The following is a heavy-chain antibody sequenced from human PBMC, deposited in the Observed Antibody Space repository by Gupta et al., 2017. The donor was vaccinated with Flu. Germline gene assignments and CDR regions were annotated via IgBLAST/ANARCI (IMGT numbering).Heavy chain of an antibody. Sequence: EVQLVESGGGLVRPGGSVRLSCAASGLTFSIKSMNWVRQAPGKGLEWVSSISSSSSYIYYADSVKGRFTISIDNAKKSLYLQMNSLRAEDTAVYYCARNYYDSSDYRNYYYYGMDVWGQGTTVTVSS. CDR3: ARNYYDSSDYRNYYYYGMDV. CDR2: ISSSSSYI. CDR1: GLTFSIKS. D-gene: IGHD3-22*01. V-gene: IGHV3-21*02. J-gene: IGHJ6*02.